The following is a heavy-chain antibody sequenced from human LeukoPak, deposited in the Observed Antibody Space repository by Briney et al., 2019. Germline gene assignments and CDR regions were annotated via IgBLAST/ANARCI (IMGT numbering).Heavy chain of an antibody. CDR2: IKQDGGEK. CDR1: EFTFSSYW. Sequence: GGSLRLSCAASEFTFSSYWMSWVRQAPGKGLEWVANIKQDGGEKYYLDSVKGRFTVSRDNAKNSLYLQMNSLRAEDTAVYHCARGGSTTTVDTLFGYWGQGTLVTVSS. J-gene: IGHJ4*02. CDR3: ARGGSTTTVDTLFGY. V-gene: IGHV3-7*03. D-gene: IGHD4-23*01.